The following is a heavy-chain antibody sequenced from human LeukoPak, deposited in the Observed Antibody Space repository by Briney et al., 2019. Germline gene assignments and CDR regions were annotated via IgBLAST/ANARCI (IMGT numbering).Heavy chain of an antibody. CDR2: ISYDGSYK. CDR1: GFTFSTYG. V-gene: IGHV3-30*18. Sequence: GGSLRLSCAASGFTFSTYGMHWVRQAPGKGLEWVAVISYDGSYKSYADFVKGRYTISRANSKNTLYLQMNSLRVEDTAVYYCAKAASGYDYYYDYWGQGTLVTVSS. CDR3: AKAASGYDYYYDY. D-gene: IGHD5-12*01. J-gene: IGHJ4*02.